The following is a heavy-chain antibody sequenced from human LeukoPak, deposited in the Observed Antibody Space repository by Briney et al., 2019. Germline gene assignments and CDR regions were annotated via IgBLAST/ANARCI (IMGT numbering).Heavy chain of an antibody. CDR1: GVSISSYY. D-gene: IGHD3-22*01. CDR2: IYYSGST. CDR3: AREAYYYDSSGYYYGPRSFDY. J-gene: IGHJ4*02. Sequence: SETLSLTCTVSGVSISSYYWSWIRQPPGKGLEWIGYIYYSGSTNYNPSLKSRVTISVDTSKNQFSLKLSSVTAADTAVYYCAREAYYYDSSGYYYGPRSFDYWGQGTLVTVSS. V-gene: IGHV4-59*01.